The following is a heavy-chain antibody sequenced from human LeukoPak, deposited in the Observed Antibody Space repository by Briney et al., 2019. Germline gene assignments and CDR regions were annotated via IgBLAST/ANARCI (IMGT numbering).Heavy chain of an antibody. CDR1: GGSVSGYY. J-gene: IGHJ5*02. Sequence: PSETLSLACGVYGGSVSGYYWNWIRQPPGKGLEWIGEINHSGSTSYNPSLKSRVTISLDTSKNQFSLKLRSVTAADTAVYYCARGPNGGFDPWGQGTLVTVSS. D-gene: IGHD2-8*01. CDR2: INHSGST. CDR3: ARGPNGGFDP. V-gene: IGHV4-34*01.